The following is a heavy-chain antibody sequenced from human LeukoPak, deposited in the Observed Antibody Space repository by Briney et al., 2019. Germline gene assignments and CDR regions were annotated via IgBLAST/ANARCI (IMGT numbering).Heavy chain of an antibody. CDR1: GFTFSDYY. D-gene: IGHD3-10*01. Sequence: PGGSLRLSCAAPGFTFSDYYMSWIRQAPGKGLEWVSYISSSGSTIYYADSVKGRFTISRDNAKNSLYLQMNSLRAEDTAVYYCARVKRGPRSYFDYWGQGTLVTVSS. CDR3: ARVKRGPRSYFDY. V-gene: IGHV3-11*01. J-gene: IGHJ4*02. CDR2: ISSSGSTI.